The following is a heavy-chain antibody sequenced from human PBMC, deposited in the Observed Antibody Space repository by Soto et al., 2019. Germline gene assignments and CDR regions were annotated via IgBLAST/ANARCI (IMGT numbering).Heavy chain of an antibody. J-gene: IGHJ4*02. D-gene: IGHD5-18*01. CDR2: IIPIFGTA. CDR1: GGTFSSYA. CDR3: ARGNEAEYSYGSGYFAY. V-gene: IGHV1-69*01. Sequence: QVQLVRSGAEVKKPGSSVKVSCKASGGTFSSYAISWVRQAPGQGLEWMGGIIPIFGTANYAQKFQGRVTITADESTSTAYMELSSLRSEDTAVYYCARGNEAEYSYGSGYFAYWGQGTLVTVSS.